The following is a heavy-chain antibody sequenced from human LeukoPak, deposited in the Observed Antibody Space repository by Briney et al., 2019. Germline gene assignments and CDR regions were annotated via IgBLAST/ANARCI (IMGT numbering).Heavy chain of an antibody. Sequence: GGSLRLSCAASGFTFSGYPIHWVRQAPGKGLEWVAVISYDGSNKYYADSVKGRFTISRDNSKNTLYLQMNSLRAEDTAVYYCVRDNGGEHLWGQGTLVTVSS. V-gene: IGHV3-30-3*01. D-gene: IGHD3-16*01. CDR1: GFTFSGYP. CDR3: VRDNGGEHL. J-gene: IGHJ4*02. CDR2: ISYDGSNK.